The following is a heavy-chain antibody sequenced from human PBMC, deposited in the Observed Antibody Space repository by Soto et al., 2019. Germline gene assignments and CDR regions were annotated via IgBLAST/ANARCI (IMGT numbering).Heavy chain of an antibody. CDR3: ARGINDSGLYYHFDY. J-gene: IGHJ4*02. Sequence: GGSLRLSCAASGFTVSANYVSWVRQVPGKGLEWVSTIYSGGSTYYADSVKGRFTISRDNSKNTVYLQMNSLRAEDTAVYYCARGINDSGLYYHFDYWGQGTLVTVSS. CDR2: IYSGGST. CDR1: GFTVSANY. D-gene: IGHD3-22*01. V-gene: IGHV3-53*01.